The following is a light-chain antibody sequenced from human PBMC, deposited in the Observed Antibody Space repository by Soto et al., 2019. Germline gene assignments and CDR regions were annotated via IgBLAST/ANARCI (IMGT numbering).Light chain of an antibody. V-gene: IGKV1-39*01. J-gene: IGKJ3*01. CDR1: QSISSY. Sequence: DIQMTQSPSSLSASVGDRVTITCRASQSISSYLNWYQQKPGKAPKLLIYAASSLQSGVPSRFSGSGSGTDFTLTISSLQPEDVATYYCPQSYSTPFTFGPGTKVDIK. CDR3: PQSYSTPFT. CDR2: AAS.